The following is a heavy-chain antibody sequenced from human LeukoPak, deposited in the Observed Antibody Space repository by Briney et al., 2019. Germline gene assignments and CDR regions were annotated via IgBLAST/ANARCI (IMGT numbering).Heavy chain of an antibody. CDR1: GGSISNSSYY. V-gene: IGHV4-39*07. Sequence: SETLSLTCTVSGGSISNSSYYWGWIRQPPVKGLEWIGSLLYSGTTYYNPSLRSRVTMSVDTSKNQFSLNLSSLTAADTAMYYCARDVFEPYYFDYWGQGSLVTVSS. CDR2: LLYSGTT. J-gene: IGHJ4*02. CDR3: ARDVFEPYYFDY. D-gene: IGHD3-10*01.